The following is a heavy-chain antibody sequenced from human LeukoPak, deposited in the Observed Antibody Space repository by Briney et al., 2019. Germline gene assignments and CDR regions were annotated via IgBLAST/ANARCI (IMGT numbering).Heavy chain of an antibody. CDR1: GGTFSSYA. CDR2: IIPIFGTA. D-gene: IGHD3-9*01. Sequence: GASVKVSCKASGGTFSSYAISWVRQAPGQGLEWMGGIIPIFGTANYAQKFQGRVTMTRDTSTSTVYMELSSLRSEDTAVYYCARAETYYDILTGYYYYYYMDVWGKGTTVTVSS. V-gene: IGHV1-69*05. CDR3: ARAETYYDILTGYYYYYYMDV. J-gene: IGHJ6*03.